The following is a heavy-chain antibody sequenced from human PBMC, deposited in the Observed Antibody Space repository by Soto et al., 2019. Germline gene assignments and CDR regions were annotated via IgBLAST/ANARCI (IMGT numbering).Heavy chain of an antibody. CDR3: AGSITGAGLGTY. D-gene: IGHD6-13*01. CDR1: GGSISSGGYS. Sequence: SETLSLTCAVSGGSISSGGYSWSWIRQPPGKGLEWIGYIYYSGSPKYNPSLESRVTISVDTSKNQFSLKLGSVTAADTAVYYCAGSITGAGLGTYWGQGNLVTVSS. V-gene: IGHV4-61*08. J-gene: IGHJ4*02. CDR2: IYYSGSP.